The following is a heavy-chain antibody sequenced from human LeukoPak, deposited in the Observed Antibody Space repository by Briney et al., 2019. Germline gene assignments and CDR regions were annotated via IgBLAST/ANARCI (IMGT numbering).Heavy chain of an antibody. CDR3: AREWNYESSGFFYYY. D-gene: IGHD3-22*01. J-gene: IGHJ4*02. CDR1: GGTFSRYG. V-gene: IGHV1-69*13. CDR2: IIPLFGTA. Sequence: GASVKVSCTASGGTFSRYGISWVRQARGQGLEWMGGIIPLFGTANYAQKFQGRVTITADESTSTAYMELSSLRSDDTAVYYCAREWNYESSGFFYYYWGQGTLVTVSS.